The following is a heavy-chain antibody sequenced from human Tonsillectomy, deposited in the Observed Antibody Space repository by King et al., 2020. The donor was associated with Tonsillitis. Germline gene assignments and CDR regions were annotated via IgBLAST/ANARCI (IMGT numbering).Heavy chain of an antibody. CDR2: IYTTGNT. Sequence: VQLQESGPGLVKPSQTLSLTCTVSGASISGGSYYWSWIRHPAGQGLEWIGRIYTTGNTNYNPSLKSRVTMSVDTSKNQFSLMLNSVTAADPAVYYCGRSGYSSGYQDFWGQGTLVTVSS. CDR3: GRSGYSSGYQDF. V-gene: IGHV4-61*02. J-gene: IGHJ4*02. D-gene: IGHD6-19*01. CDR1: GASISGGSYY.